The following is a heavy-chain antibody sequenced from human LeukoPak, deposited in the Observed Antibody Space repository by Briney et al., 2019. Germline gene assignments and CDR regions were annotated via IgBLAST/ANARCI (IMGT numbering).Heavy chain of an antibody. CDR1: GFFFSTYS. CDR2: IWYDGSDI. D-gene: IGHD3-16*01. CDR3: DRGIYMLRGPLLF. J-gene: IGHJ4*02. V-gene: IGHV3-33*01. Sequence: RRSLRVSCVQPGFFFSTYSIHCVRQAPGKGLEWVAVIWYDGSDIYYADSVKGRFTISRDNSKNTLYLQLNSLRAEDTAVYYYDRGIYMLRGPLLFWGQGTLVTVSS.